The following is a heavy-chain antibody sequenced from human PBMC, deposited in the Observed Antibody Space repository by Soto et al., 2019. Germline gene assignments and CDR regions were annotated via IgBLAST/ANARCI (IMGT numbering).Heavy chain of an antibody. Sequence: EVQLLESGGGSVQPGGSLRLSCAASGFTLSSYAMSWVRQAPGKGLEWVSAISGSGGSTYYADSVKGRFTISRDNSKNTLYLQMNSLRAEDTAVYYCAKDGRSIAAAGTGDYWGQGTLVTVSS. D-gene: IGHD6-13*01. CDR3: AKDGRSIAAAGTGDY. CDR2: ISGSGGST. CDR1: GFTLSSYA. V-gene: IGHV3-23*01. J-gene: IGHJ4*02.